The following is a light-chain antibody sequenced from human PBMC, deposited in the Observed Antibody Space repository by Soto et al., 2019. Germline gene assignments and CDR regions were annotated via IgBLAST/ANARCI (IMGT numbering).Light chain of an antibody. CDR1: SSDVGYYNY. J-gene: IGLJ1*01. CDR2: EVN. V-gene: IGLV2-8*01. CDR3: NSYAGTSNV. Sequence: QPVLTQPPSASGSPGQSVTISCTGTSSDVGYYNYVSWYQQHPGKAPKLMIYEVNKRPSGVPDRFSGSKSGNTASLTVSGLQAEDEADYYCNSYAGTSNVFGTGTKVTVL.